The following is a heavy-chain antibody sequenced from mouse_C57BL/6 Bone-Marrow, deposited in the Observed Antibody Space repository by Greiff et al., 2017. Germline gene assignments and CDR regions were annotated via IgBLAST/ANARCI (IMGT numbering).Heavy chain of an antibody. V-gene: IGHV3-1*01. D-gene: IGHD1-1*01. CDR2: ISYSGST. CDR1: GYSITSGYD. J-gene: IGHJ1*03. Sequence: EVMLVESGPGMVKPSQSLSLTCTVTGYSITSGYDWHWLRHFPGNKLEWMGYISYSGSTNYNPSLKSRISITHDTSKNHFFLKLNSVTTEDTATYYCARGDYYGSTVPGWYFDVWGTGTTVTVSS. CDR3: ARGDYYGSTVPGWYFDV.